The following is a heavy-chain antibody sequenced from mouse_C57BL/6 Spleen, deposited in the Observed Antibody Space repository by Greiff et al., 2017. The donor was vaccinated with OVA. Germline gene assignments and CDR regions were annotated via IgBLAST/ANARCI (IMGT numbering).Heavy chain of an antibody. Sequence: EVMLVESEGGLVQPGSSMKLSCTASGFTFSDYYMAWVRQVPEKGLEWVANINYDGSSTYYLDSLKSRFIISRDNAKNILYLQMSSLKSEDTATYYCARGPHYYGSRGDYFDYWGQGTTLTVSS. V-gene: IGHV5-16*01. CDR1: GFTFSDYY. CDR3: ARGPHYYGSRGDYFDY. D-gene: IGHD1-1*01. CDR2: INYDGSST. J-gene: IGHJ2*01.